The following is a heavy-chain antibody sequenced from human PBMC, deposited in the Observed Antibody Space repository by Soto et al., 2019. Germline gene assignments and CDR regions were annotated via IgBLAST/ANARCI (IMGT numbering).Heavy chain of an antibody. D-gene: IGHD2-2*01. Sequence: QVQLQESGPGLVKPSETLSLTCTVSGGSISGYSWSWIRQSPGKGLEWIGYVHYSGSTNYNPSLKSRVTISVDTSKNQFSLKLSSVTAADPAVYYWARAETPLDQYCSSTSCYYYYMDVWGKGTTVTVSS. J-gene: IGHJ6*03. CDR3: ARAETPLDQYCSSTSCYYYYMDV. CDR2: VHYSGST. V-gene: IGHV4-59*08. CDR1: GGSISGYS.